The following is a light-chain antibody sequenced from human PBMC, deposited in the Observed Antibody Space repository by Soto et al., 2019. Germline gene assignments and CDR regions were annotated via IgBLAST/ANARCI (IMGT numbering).Light chain of an antibody. V-gene: IGLV1-47*01. CDR1: SSNIGSNY. CDR2: RNN. J-gene: IGLJ1*01. CDR3: AAWDDSLSGYV. Sequence: QSVLTQPPSASGTPGQRVTISCSGSSSNIGSNYVYWYQQLPGTAPKLLIYRNNQWPSAVPDRFSGSKSGTSASLAISGLRSEDEADYYCAAWDDSLSGYVFGTGTKLTVL.